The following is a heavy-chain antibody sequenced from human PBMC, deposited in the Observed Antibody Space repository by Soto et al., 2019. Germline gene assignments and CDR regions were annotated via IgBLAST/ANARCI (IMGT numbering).Heavy chain of an antibody. Sequence: PGESLKISCKGSGYSFTSYWIGWVRQMPGKGLEWMGIIYPGDSDTRYSPSFQGQVTISADKSISTAYLQWSSLKASDTAMYYYARPGVATIYGTPNYYGMDVWGQGTTVTVSS. CDR2: IYPGDSDT. CDR1: GYSFTSYW. D-gene: IGHD5-12*01. V-gene: IGHV5-51*01. J-gene: IGHJ6*02. CDR3: ARPGVATIYGTPNYYGMDV.